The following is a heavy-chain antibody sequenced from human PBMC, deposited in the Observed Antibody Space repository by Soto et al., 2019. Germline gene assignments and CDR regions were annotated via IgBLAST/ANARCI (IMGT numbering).Heavy chain of an antibody. CDR1: GGFIRGSDYY. D-gene: IGHD3-10*01. J-gene: IGHJ4*02. Sequence: SETLSLTCTVSGGFIRGSDYYWGWIRQPPGKGLEWIGYIYYSGSTNYNPSLKSRVTISVDTSKNQFSLKLNSMTAADTAVYYCARHNYGSGSTYFDYWGQGTLVTVSS. CDR2: IYYSGST. V-gene: IGHV4-61*05. CDR3: ARHNYGSGSTYFDY.